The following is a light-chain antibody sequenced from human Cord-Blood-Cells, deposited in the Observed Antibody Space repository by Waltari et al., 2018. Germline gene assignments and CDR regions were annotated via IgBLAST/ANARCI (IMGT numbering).Light chain of an antibody. J-gene: IGLJ1*01. Sequence: QSALTQPRSVSGSPGQSVTLSCTGTSSDVRGSNYVSWYQQHPGKAPKLMIYDVSKRPSGVPDRFSGSKSGNTASLTISGLQAEDEADYYCCSYAGSYTHYVFGTGTKVTVL. CDR3: CSYAGSYTHYV. CDR2: DVS. V-gene: IGLV2-11*01. CDR1: SSDVRGSNY.